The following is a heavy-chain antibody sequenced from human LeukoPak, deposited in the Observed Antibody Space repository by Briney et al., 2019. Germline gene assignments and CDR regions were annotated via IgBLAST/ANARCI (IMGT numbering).Heavy chain of an antibody. Sequence: GGSLRLSCAASGFTFSSHSMNWVRQAPGKGLEWVSYISSSSSTIYYADSVKGRFTISRDNAKNSLYLQMNSLRAEDTAVYYCARDQRYYGSGSYSGGFDPWGQGTLVTVSS. CDR2: ISSSSSTI. CDR3: ARDQRYYGSGSYSGGFDP. V-gene: IGHV3-48*01. CDR1: GFTFSSHS. D-gene: IGHD3-10*01. J-gene: IGHJ5*02.